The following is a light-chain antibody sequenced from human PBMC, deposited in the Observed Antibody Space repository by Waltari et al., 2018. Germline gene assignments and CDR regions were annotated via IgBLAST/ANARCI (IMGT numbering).Light chain of an antibody. J-gene: IGLJ1*01. V-gene: IGLV3-10*01. CDR2: EDD. Sequence: SYELTQSPSVSVPPGQTAKITCSGNALPKKYAYWYQQKSGQDPVQVIYEDDKRPSRKPDEFFGSSSGTVATLIISVAQVEDEAVYYCYLTDISGTHSVFGSGTKVSVL. CDR1: ALPKKY. CDR3: YLTDISGTHSV.